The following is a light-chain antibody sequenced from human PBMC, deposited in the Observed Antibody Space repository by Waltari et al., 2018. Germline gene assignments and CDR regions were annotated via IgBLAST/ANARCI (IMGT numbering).Light chain of an antibody. V-gene: IGKV1-39*01. CDR3: QQSYSTPWT. J-gene: IGKJ1*01. CDR2: AAS. CDR1: QSISSY. Sequence: DIQMTQSPSSLSASVGDRVTITCRASQSISSYLNWYQQKPGKAPKLLIYAASSLQSGVPSRFSGSVSGTDLTLTISSLQPEDVATYYCQQSYSTPWTFGQGTKVEIK.